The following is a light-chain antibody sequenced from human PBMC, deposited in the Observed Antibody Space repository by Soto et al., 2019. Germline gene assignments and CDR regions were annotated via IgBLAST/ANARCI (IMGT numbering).Light chain of an antibody. CDR2: GAT. J-gene: IGKJ4*01. V-gene: IGKV3-11*01. Sequence: EIVLTQSPGALSVAPGETLSLSCRASEAINNNFVAWYQQRPGQVPRLLMYGATIRVSDVPDRISGRRSGTGFILTISSLEPEEFAVYYCQQRSNWPPLTLGGGTKVEIK. CDR1: EAINNN. CDR3: QQRSNWPPLT.